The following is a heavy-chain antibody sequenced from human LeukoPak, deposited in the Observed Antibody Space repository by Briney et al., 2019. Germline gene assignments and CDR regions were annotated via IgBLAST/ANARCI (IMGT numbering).Heavy chain of an antibody. D-gene: IGHD6-13*01. CDR2: ISSSTNTI. CDR1: GFPFTLYN. V-gene: IGHV3-48*04. CDR3: AREIAAAGSPNWFDP. Sequence: GGSLRLSCEVSGFPFTLYNMNWVRQAPGKGLEWLSYISSSTNTIYYADSVKGRFTISRDNAKNSLYLQMDGLGAEDTAVYYCAREIAAAGSPNWFDPWGQGTLVTVSS. J-gene: IGHJ5*02.